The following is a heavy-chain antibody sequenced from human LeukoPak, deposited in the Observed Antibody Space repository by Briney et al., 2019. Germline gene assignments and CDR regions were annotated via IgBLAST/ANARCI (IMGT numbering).Heavy chain of an antibody. Sequence: PGGSLRLSCAASGFSFSRYSMNWVRQAPGKGLEWVSNISSSSSTHYADSVKGRFTISRDNAKNSLYLQMNSLRDEDTAVYYCARGGTYRLTGTNWFDPWGQGTLVTVSS. J-gene: IGHJ5*02. CDR2: ISSSSST. CDR3: ARGGTYRLTGTNWFDP. D-gene: IGHD3-9*01. V-gene: IGHV3-48*02. CDR1: GFSFSRYS.